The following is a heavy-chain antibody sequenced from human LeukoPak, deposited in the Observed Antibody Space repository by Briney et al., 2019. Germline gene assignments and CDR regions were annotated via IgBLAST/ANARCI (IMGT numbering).Heavy chain of an antibody. V-gene: IGHV3-53*01. D-gene: IGHD7-27*01. CDR1: GFTFSSYA. CDR3: ASEALGTFTWYDY. CDR2: IYSGGST. J-gene: IGHJ4*02. Sequence: GGSLRLSCAASGFTFSSYAMSWVRQAPGKGLEWVSVIYSGGSTYYADSVKGRFTISRDNSKNTLYLQMNSLRAEDTAVYYCASEALGTFTWYDYWGQGTLVTVSS.